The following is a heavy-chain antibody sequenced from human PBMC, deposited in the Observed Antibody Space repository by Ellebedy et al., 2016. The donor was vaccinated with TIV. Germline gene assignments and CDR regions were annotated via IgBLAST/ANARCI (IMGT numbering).Heavy chain of an antibody. CDR2: KLATGST. CDR1: GFGVSSHS. V-gene: IGHV3-53*01. D-gene: IGHD3-22*01. J-gene: IGHJ6*02. Sequence: GGSLRLXCAASGFGVSSHSMSWVRQAPGKGLEWLSLKLATGSTYYADSVKGRFTIARDDSKNTLYLQMNALRAEDTAVYYCVRGSSFSDTSGHPRNEYGMDVWGQGTTVTVSS. CDR3: VRGSSFSDTSGHPRNEYGMDV.